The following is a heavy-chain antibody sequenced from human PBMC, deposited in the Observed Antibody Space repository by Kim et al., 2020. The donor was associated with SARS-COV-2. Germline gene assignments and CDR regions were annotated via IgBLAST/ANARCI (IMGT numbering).Heavy chain of an antibody. CDR1: GFTFSSYG. CDR3: AKDHHYYDSSGYLGGYDY. CDR2: ISYDGSNK. V-gene: IGHV3-30*18. J-gene: IGHJ4*02. Sequence: GGSLRLSCAASGFTFSSYGMHWVRQAPGKGLEWVAVISYDGSNKYYADSVKGRFTISRDNSKNTLYLQMNSLRAEDTAVYYCAKDHHYYDSSGYLGGYDYWGQGTLVTVSS. D-gene: IGHD3-22*01.